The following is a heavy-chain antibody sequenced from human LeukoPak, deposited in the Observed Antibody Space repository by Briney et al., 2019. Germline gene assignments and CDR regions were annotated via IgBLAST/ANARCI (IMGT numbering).Heavy chain of an antibody. CDR2: ISSSGSTI. CDR1: GFTSSSYE. J-gene: IGHJ4*02. Sequence: PGGSLRLSCAASGFTSSSYEMNWVRQAPGKGLEWVSYISSSGSTIYYADSVKGRFTISRDNAKNSLYLQMNSLRAEDTAVYYCARVGGYYQEVGYWGQGTLVTVSS. D-gene: IGHD3-22*01. CDR3: ARVGGYYQEVGY. V-gene: IGHV3-48*03.